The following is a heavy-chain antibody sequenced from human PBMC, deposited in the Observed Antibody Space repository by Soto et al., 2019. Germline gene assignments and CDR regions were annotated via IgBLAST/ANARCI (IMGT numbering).Heavy chain of an antibody. D-gene: IGHD2-2*01. CDR2: ISWNSGSI. J-gene: IGHJ4*02. CDR1: GFTFDDYA. Sequence: PGGSLRLSCAASGFTFDDYAMHWVRQAPGKGLEWVSGISWNSGSIGYADSVKGRFTISRDNAKNSLYLQMNSLRAEDTALYYCAKVTSSPGDYWGQGTLVTVSS. CDR3: AKVTSSPGDY. V-gene: IGHV3-9*01.